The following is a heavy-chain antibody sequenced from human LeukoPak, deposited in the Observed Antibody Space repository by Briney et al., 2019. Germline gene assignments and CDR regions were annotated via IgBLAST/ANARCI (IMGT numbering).Heavy chain of an antibody. CDR1: GFTFADYG. J-gene: IGHJ3*02. V-gene: IGHV3-20*04. CDR3: AKYGDYYGSGSYFTADAFDI. CDR2: INWNGDST. D-gene: IGHD3-10*01. Sequence: GGSLRLSCAASGFTFADYGMSWVRQAPGKGLEWVSGINWNGDSTGYVDSVKGRFTISRDNAKSSLYLQMNRLSAEDTAVYYCAKYGDYYGSGSYFTADAFDIWGQGTMVTVSS.